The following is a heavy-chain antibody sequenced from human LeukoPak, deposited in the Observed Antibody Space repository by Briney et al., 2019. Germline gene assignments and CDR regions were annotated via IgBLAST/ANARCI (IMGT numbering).Heavy chain of an antibody. Sequence: GGSLRLSCEVSEFPFSIYAMAWVRQAPGQGLEWVAGISWKSNNIIYADSVRGRVTISRDNAKNSLLLQINSLRLEDTALYYCARDFSNGYFRHFDFWGRGTLVTVSS. J-gene: IGHJ4*02. CDR1: EFPFSIYA. CDR2: ISWKSNNI. V-gene: IGHV3-9*01. CDR3: ARDFSNGYFRHFDF. D-gene: IGHD3-22*01.